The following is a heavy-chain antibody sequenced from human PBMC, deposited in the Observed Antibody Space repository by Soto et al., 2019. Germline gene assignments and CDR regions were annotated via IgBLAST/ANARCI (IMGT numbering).Heavy chain of an antibody. CDR2: ISYDGSNR. Sequence: PGGSLRLSCAASGFTVSSKYMSGVRQATGKGLEWVAVISYDGSNRYYADSVKGRFTISRDNSKNTLYLQMNSLRAEDTAVYYCARDSDYGDYSPEFDYWGQGTLVTVSS. CDR1: GFTVSSKY. D-gene: IGHD4-17*01. CDR3: ARDSDYGDYSPEFDY. J-gene: IGHJ4*02. V-gene: IGHV3-30-3*01.